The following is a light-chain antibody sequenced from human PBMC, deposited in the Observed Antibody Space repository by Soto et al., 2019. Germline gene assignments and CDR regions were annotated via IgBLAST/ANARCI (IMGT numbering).Light chain of an antibody. CDR3: ISYARIDFYV. CDR2: EDS. CDR1: SSDVGSNNY. V-gene: IGLV2-8*01. J-gene: IGLJ1*01. Sequence: QSVLTQPPSASGSPGQSVTISCTGTSSDVGSNNYVSWYQQHPGKAPKLMISEDSKRPSGVPDRFSGSNSGNTASLTVSWLQADDEDDYSCISYARIDFYVFGTGTKVTVL.